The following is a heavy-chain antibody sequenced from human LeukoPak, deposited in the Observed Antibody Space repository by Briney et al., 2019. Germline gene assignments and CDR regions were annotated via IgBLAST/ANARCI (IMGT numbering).Heavy chain of an antibody. J-gene: IGHJ4*02. V-gene: IGHV3-43*02. D-gene: IGHD3-22*01. Sequence: GGSLRLSCAASGLTFDDYAMHWVRQAPGKSLEWVSRISGDGGSTYYADSVKGRFSISRDNSKNSLYLQMKSLRSEDTALYYCAKGDSSGYYAYYFDYWGQGTLVTVSS. CDR3: AKGDSSGYYAYYFDY. CDR2: ISGDGGST. CDR1: GLTFDDYA.